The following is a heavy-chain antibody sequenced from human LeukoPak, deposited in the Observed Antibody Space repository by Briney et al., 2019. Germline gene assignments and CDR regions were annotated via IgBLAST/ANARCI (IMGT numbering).Heavy chain of an antibody. CDR2: INQSGST. D-gene: IGHD3-10*01. V-gene: IGHV4-34*01. CDR1: GGSFSGYY. J-gene: IGHJ3*02. CDR3: ASPGSDNSGGAFDI. Sequence: SETLSLTCAVYGGSFSGYYWRWVRQPPGKGLEWIGEINQSGSTNYNPSLKSRVTISIDTSKNQFSLKLSSVTAADTAVYYCASPGSDNSGGAFDIWGQGTMVTVSS.